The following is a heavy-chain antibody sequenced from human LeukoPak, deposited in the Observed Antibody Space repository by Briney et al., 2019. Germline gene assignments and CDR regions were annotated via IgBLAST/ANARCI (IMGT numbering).Heavy chain of an antibody. V-gene: IGHV7-4-1*02. J-gene: IGHJ5*02. CDR1: GYAFTSYA. CDR3: ARRYCSGGSCYWFDP. Sequence: ASVKVSCKASGYAFTSYAMNWVRQAPGQGLEWMGWINTNTGNPTYAQGFTGRFVFSLDTSVSTAYLQISSLKADDTAVYYCARRYCSGGSCYWFDPWGQGTLVTVSS. D-gene: IGHD2-15*01. CDR2: INTNTGNP.